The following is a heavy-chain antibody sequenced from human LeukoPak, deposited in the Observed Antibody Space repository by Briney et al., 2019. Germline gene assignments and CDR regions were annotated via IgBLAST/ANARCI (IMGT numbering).Heavy chain of an antibody. CDR2: IYQSGTT. V-gene: IGHV4-30-2*06. J-gene: IGHJ4*02. Sequence: SETLSLTCTVSGGSVSSGGYSWNWIRQSPEKGLEWIGYIYQSGTTSYNPSLKSRVTISIDRSKNQLSLNLSSVTAADTAVYYCARGNPRITIFGVNYYFDYWGQGTLVTVSS. D-gene: IGHD3-3*01. CDR1: GGSVSSGGYS. CDR3: ARGNPRITIFGVNYYFDY.